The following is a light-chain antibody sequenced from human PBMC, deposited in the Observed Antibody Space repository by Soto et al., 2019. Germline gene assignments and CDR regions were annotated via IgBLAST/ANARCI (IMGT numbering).Light chain of an antibody. V-gene: IGKV1-5*01. J-gene: IGKJ2*01. CDR3: QQYNSYPYT. Sequence: DIQMTQSPSTLSASVRDRVTITCRASESISSWLAWYQQKPGKAPKLLIYDASSLESGVPSRFSGRGSGTEFTLTIISLHPDAFATYYCQQYNSYPYTFGQGTKLEIK. CDR2: DAS. CDR1: ESISSW.